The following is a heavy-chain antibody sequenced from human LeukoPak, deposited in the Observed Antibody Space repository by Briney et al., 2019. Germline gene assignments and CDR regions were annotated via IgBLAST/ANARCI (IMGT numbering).Heavy chain of an antibody. V-gene: IGHV4-59*01. CDR2: IYYSGST. J-gene: IGHJ4*02. Sequence: SETLSLTCTVSGGSISSYYWSWIRQPPGKGLEWIGYIYYSGSTNYNPSLKSRVTISVDTSKNQFSLKLSSVTAADTAVYYCARSHYDILTGYYSNFGYWGQGTLVTVSS. CDR1: GGSISSYY. CDR3: ARSHYDILTGYYSNFGY. D-gene: IGHD3-9*01.